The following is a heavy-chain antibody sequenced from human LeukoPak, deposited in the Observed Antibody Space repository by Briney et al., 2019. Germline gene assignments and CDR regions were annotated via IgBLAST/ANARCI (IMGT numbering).Heavy chain of an antibody. CDR1: GFTFSSYG. V-gene: IGHV3-33*01. Sequence: PGRSLRLSCAASGFTFSSYGMHWVRQAPGKGLEWVAVIWYDGSHKYHADSVKGRITVSRDNSKNTVYLQMNSLRAEDTAVYYCARDRIYDFIKNTDDYHYGMDVWGQGITVTVSS. CDR3: ARDRIYDFIKNTDDYHYGMDV. D-gene: IGHD3-3*01. J-gene: IGHJ6*02. CDR2: IWYDGSHK.